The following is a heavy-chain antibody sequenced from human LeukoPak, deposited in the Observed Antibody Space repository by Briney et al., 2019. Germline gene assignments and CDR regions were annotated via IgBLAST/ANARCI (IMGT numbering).Heavy chain of an antibody. CDR3: TTGLLYDILTGYYNYFDY. CDR2: ISGSGAFT. J-gene: IGHJ4*02. CDR1: GFTFSSYA. D-gene: IGHD3-9*01. Sequence: GGSLRLSCAASGFTFSSYAMSWVRQAPGKGLEWVSGISGSGAFTYYADSVKGRFTISRDNSKNTLYLQMNSLKTEDTAVYYCTTGLLYDILTGYYNYFDYWGQGTLVTVSS. V-gene: IGHV3-23*01.